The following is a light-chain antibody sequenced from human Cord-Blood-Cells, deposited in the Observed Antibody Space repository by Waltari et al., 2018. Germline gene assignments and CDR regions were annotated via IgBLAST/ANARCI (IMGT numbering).Light chain of an antibody. V-gene: IGLV3-19*01. Sequence: SSELTQDPAVSVALGQTVRITCQGDSLRSYYARWYQQKPGQAPVLVIYGKNNRPSGIPDRFSGSSSGNTASLTITGAQAEDEADYYCNSRDSSGNHQVFGTGTKVTVL. CDR3: NSRDSSGNHQV. J-gene: IGLJ1*01. CDR2: GKN. CDR1: SLRSYY.